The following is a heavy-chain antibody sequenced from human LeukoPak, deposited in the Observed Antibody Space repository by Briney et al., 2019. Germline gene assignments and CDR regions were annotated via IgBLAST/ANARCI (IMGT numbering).Heavy chain of an antibody. J-gene: IGHJ1*01. CDR3: ASPGPVTTDPWDFQH. CDR1: GFTFSSYW. V-gene: IGHV3-74*01. CDR2: INSDGSST. D-gene: IGHD4-17*01. Sequence: PGGSLRLSCAASGFTFSSYWMHWVRQAPGKGLVWVSRINSDGSSTSYADSVKGRFTISRDNAKNTLYLQMNSLRAEDTAVYYCASPGPVTTDPWDFQHRGQGTLVTVSS.